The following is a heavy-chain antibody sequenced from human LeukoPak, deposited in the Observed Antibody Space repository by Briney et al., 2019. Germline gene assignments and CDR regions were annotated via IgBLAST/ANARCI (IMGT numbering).Heavy chain of an antibody. D-gene: IGHD6-19*01. V-gene: IGHV1-18*01. CDR3: ARTSIAMARRAFDI. Sequence: GASVKVSCKASGYTFINYGVSWVRQAPGQGLEWMGWISPNTGNTDYAQKVQGRVTMTTDTSTSTVYMELSSLRSEDTAVYYCARTSIAMARRAFDIWGQGTMVTVSS. CDR2: ISPNTGNT. J-gene: IGHJ3*02. CDR1: GYTFINYG.